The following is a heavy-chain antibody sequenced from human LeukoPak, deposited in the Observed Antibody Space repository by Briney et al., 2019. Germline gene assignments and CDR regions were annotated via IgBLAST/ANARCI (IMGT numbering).Heavy chain of an antibody. J-gene: IGHJ4*02. CDR2: IYYSGST. D-gene: IGHD6-19*01. V-gene: IGHV4-39*01. CDR3: PVVAVAGTWDY. CDR1: GGSISSSSYY. Sequence: SETLSLTCTVSGGSISSSSYYWGWIRQPPGKGLEWIGSIYYSGSTYYNPSLKSRVTISVDTSKNQFSLKLSSVTAADTAVYYCPVVAVAGTWDYWGQGTLVTVSS.